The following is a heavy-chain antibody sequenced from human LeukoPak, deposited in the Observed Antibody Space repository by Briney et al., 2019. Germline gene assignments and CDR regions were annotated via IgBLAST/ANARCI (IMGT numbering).Heavy chain of an antibody. J-gene: IGHJ5*02. CDR3: ARDGTDIVVVVAAAGPFDP. CDR1: GYTFTSYG. Sequence: ASVKVSCKASGYTFTSYGISWVRQAPGQGLEWMGWISAYNGNTNYAQKLQGRVTMTTDTSTSTAYMELRSLRSDDTAEYYCARDGTDIVVVVAAAGPFDPWGQGTLVTVSS. V-gene: IGHV1-18*01. D-gene: IGHD2-15*01. CDR2: ISAYNGNT.